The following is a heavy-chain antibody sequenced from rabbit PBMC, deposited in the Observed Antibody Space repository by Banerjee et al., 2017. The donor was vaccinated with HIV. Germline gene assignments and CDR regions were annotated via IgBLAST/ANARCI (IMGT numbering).Heavy chain of an antibody. CDR1: GFDFSSNDY. D-gene: IGHD6-1*01. CDR2: IDAGSSGST. CDR3: ARHGDYTYGYAGYAYVS. Sequence: QSLEESGGDLVKPGGTLTLTCTASGFDFSSNDYMCWVRQAPGKGLEWIACIDAGSSGSTYYASWAKGRFTISKTSSTTVTLQMTSLTAADTATYFCARHGDYTYGYAGYAYVSWGPGTLVTVS. V-gene: IGHV1S40*01. J-gene: IGHJ4*01.